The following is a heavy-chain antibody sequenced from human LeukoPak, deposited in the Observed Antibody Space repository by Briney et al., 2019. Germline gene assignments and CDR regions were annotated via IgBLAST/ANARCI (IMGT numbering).Heavy chain of an antibody. D-gene: IGHD1-14*01. CDR3: AKTPAPYGTRTPDY. Sequence: GGSLRLSCAASGFTFSSYGMHWVRQAPGKGLEWVAVISYDGSNKYYADSVKGRFTISRDNSKNTLYLQMNSLRAEDTAVYYCAKTPAPYGTRTPDYWGQGTLVTVSS. J-gene: IGHJ4*02. CDR2: ISYDGSNK. CDR1: GFTFSSYG. V-gene: IGHV3-30*18.